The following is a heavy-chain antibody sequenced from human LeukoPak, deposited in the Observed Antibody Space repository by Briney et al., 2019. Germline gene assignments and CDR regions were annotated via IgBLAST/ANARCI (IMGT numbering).Heavy chain of an antibody. CDR2: ISSSSSYI. D-gene: IGHD1-7*01. CDR1: GFTFSSYG. CDR3: ARDSGNYLDAFDI. Sequence: PGGSLRLSCAASGFTFSSYGMQWVRQAPGKGLEWVSSISSSSSYIYYADSVKGRFTISRDNAKNSLYLQMNSLRAEDTAVYYCARDSGNYLDAFDIWGQGTMVTVSS. V-gene: IGHV3-21*01. J-gene: IGHJ3*02.